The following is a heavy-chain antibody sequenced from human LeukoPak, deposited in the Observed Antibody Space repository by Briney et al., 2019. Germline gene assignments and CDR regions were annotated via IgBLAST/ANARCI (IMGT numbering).Heavy chain of an antibody. J-gene: IGHJ4*02. V-gene: IGHV3-9*01. CDR2: INWDSGSI. D-gene: IGHD1-26*01. Sequence: GGSLRLSCAASGFTFNAYAMHWVRQAPGKGLEWVSGINWDSGSIGYADSVKGRFTISRDNAKSSLYLQMNGLSAEDTALYYCAKAVVGVTQPFDYWGQGTLVTVSS. CDR3: AKAVVGVTQPFDY. CDR1: GFTFNAYA.